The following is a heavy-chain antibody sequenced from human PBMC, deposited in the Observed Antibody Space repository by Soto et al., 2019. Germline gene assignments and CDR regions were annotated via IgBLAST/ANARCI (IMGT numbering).Heavy chain of an antibody. CDR2: INHSGST. CDR1: GGSFSGYY. V-gene: IGHV4-34*01. CDR3: ARGGVSGYTGSHYYYYIDV. J-gene: IGHJ6*03. D-gene: IGHD5-12*01. Sequence: SETLSLTCAVYGGSFSGYYWSWIRQPPGKGLEWIGEINHSGSTNYNPSLKSRVTISVDTSKNQFSLKLSSVTAADTAVYYCARGGVSGYTGSHYYYYIDVWGKGTTVTVSS.